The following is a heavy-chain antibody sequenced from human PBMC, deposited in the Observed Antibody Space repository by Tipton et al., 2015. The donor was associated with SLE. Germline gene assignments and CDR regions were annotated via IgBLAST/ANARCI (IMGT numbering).Heavy chain of an antibody. CDR1: GGSISSYY. J-gene: IGHJ5*02. Sequence: TLSLTCTVSGGSISSYYWSWIRQPPGKGLEWIGYIYTSGSTNYNPSLKSRVTISVDTSKNQFSLKLSSVTAADTAVYYCARENFWSGSPASWAQGPLVPVSS. CDR3: ARENFWSGSPAS. V-gene: IGHV4-59*01. D-gene: IGHD3-3*01. CDR2: IYTSGST.